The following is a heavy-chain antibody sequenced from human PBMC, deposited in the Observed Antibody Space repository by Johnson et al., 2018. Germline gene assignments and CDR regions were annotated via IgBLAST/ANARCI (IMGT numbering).Heavy chain of an antibody. D-gene: IGHD1-14*01. V-gene: IGHV3-74*03. CDR1: GFTFSYYW. CDR2: IHNDGTII. CDR3: ARGLPQPSGTFEQGYGMDV. Sequence: VQLQESGGGLFQPGGSLRLSCAASGFTFSYYWMHWVRQVPGKGLVWVSRIHNDGTIITYADSVKGRFTIPRDNAKNMLYLQMNRLGAEETAVYYCARGLPQPSGTFEQGYGMDVGGQGTTVTVSS. J-gene: IGHJ6*02.